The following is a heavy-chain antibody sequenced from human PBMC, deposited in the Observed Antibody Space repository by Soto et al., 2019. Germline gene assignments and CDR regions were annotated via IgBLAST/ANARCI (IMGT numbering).Heavy chain of an antibody. CDR1: GYTFTSYA. CDR3: ARDKPHGSGWYAFDY. D-gene: IGHD6-19*01. Sequence: GASVKVSCKASGYTFTSYAMHWVRQAPGQRLEWMGWINAGNGNTKYSQKFQGRVTITRDTSASTAYMELSSLRSEDTAVYYCARDKPHGSGWYAFDYWGQGTLVTVSS. V-gene: IGHV1-3*01. CDR2: INAGNGNT. J-gene: IGHJ4*02.